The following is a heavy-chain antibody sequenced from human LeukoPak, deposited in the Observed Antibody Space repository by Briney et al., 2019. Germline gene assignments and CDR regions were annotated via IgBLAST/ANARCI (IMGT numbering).Heavy chain of an antibody. J-gene: IGHJ5*02. D-gene: IGHD3-10*01. V-gene: IGHV3-74*01. CDR1: GFTFSSYW. CDR2: IESDGTST. CDR3: ARDVEMVGGVTFDP. Sequence: GGSRRLSCAASGFTFSSYWMHWVRQAPGKGLVWVSRIESDGTSTSYADSVKGRFTISRDNAKNTLYLQMDSLRAEDTAVYYCARDVEMVGGVTFDPWGQGTLVTVSS.